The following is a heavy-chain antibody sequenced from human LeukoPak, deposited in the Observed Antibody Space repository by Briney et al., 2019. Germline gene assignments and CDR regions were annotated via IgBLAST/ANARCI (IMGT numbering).Heavy chain of an antibody. CDR3: ARGVYIAAAKYGY. V-gene: IGHV4-59*01. CDR2: TYYSGTT. J-gene: IGHJ4*02. Sequence: SETLSLTCTVSGGSISSYYWSWIRQPPGKGLEWIGYTYYSGTTNYNPSLKSRVTISVDTSKNQFSLKLSSVTAADTAVYYCARGVYIAAAKYGYWGQGTLVTVS. CDR1: GGSISSYY. D-gene: IGHD6-13*01.